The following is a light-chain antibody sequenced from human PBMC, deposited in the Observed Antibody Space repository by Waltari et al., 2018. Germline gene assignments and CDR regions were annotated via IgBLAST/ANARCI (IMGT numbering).Light chain of an antibody. CDR1: SSDVGGYTY. V-gene: IGLV2-14*03. CDR3: SSYSSSSTLVV. Sequence: QSALTQPASVSGSPGQSITIPCTGTSSDVGGYTYVSRYQQHPGKAPKLMIYDVSNRPSGVSNRFSGSKSGNTASLTISGLQAEDEADYHCSSYSSSSTLVVFGGGTKLTVL. J-gene: IGLJ2*01. CDR2: DVS.